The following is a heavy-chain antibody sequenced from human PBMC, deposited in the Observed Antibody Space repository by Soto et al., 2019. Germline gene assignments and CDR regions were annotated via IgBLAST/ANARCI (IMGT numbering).Heavy chain of an antibody. CDR2: INAGNGNT. CDR3: ARDRPLGGIVYNWFDP. Sequence: QVQLVQSGAEVKKPGASVKVSCKASGYTFTSYAMHWVRQAPGQRLEWMGWINAGNGNTKYSQKFQGRVTITRDTSASTAYMELSSLRSEDTAVYYCARDRPLGGIVYNWFDPWGQGTLVTVSS. J-gene: IGHJ5*02. D-gene: IGHD3-16*01. CDR1: GYTFTSYA. V-gene: IGHV1-3*01.